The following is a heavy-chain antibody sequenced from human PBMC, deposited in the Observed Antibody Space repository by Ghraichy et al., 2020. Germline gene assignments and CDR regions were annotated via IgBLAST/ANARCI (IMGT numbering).Heavy chain of an antibody. CDR2: MYHSGISGIT. D-gene: IGHD2-15*01. Sequence: SQTLSLTCAVSNYSISSGFFWGWIRQPPGKGLEWIGSMYHSGISGITYYNPSLKSRVTMSVDTSKNQLSLKLSSVTAADTAVYYCARDRVAGYCGGGACRVTGNFDFWGQGTLVTVSS. CDR3: ARDRVAGYCGGGACRVTGNFDF. V-gene: IGHV4-38-2*02. CDR1: NYSISSGFF. J-gene: IGHJ4*02.